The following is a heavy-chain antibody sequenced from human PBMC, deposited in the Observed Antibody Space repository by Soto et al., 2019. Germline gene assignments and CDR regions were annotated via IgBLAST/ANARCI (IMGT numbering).Heavy chain of an antibody. Sequence: SETLSLTCAVYAGSFSHCCWNWIGQSPGKGLEWIGKIKHSGSSNYNPSLRSRVSISVDMSKNQFSLRLTSVTAADTAVYYCARGGSSDWQVALDIWGQGTMVTVSS. CDR1: AGSFSHCC. CDR2: IKHSGSS. V-gene: IGHV4-34*01. J-gene: IGHJ3*02. CDR3: ARGGSSDWQVALDI. D-gene: IGHD6-19*01.